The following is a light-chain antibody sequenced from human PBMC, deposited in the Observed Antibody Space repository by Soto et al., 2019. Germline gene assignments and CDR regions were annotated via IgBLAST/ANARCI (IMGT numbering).Light chain of an antibody. CDR3: QSYDSSLSGSYV. CDR1: SSNIGAGYD. J-gene: IGLJ1*01. CDR2: GNS. Sequence: QSVLTQPPSVSGAPGQRVTISCTGSSSNIGAGYDVHWYQQLPGTAPKLLIYGNSNRPSGVPDRFSGSKSGTSASLAITGLQADDEADYSCQSYDSSLSGSYVFGTGTKLTVL. V-gene: IGLV1-40*01.